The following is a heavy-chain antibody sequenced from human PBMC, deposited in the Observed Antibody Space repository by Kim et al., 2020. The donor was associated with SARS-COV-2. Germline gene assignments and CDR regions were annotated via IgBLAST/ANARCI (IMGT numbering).Heavy chain of an antibody. D-gene: IGHD3-10*01. CDR2: INHSGST. CDR1: GGSFSGYY. V-gene: IGHV4-34*01. Sequence: SETLSLTCAVYGGSFSGYYWSWIRQPPGKGLEWIGEINHSGSTNYNPSLKSRVTISVDTSKNQFSLKLSSVTAADTAVYYCARAGGLPTMVRGARDYWGQGTLVTVSS. J-gene: IGHJ4*02. CDR3: ARAGGLPTMVRGARDY.